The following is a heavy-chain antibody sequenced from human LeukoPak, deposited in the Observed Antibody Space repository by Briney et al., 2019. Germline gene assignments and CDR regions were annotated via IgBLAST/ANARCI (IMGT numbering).Heavy chain of an antibody. CDR3: ATRSMTTVTVDY. J-gene: IGHJ4*02. V-gene: IGHV4-31*03. D-gene: IGHD4-17*01. CDR2: IYYSGST. Sequence: SQTLSLTCTVSGGSISSGGYYWSWIRRHPGKGLEWIGYIYYSGSTYYNPSLKSRVTISVDTSKNQFSLKLSSVTAADTAVYYCATRSMTTVTVDYWGQGTLVTVSP. CDR1: GGSISSGGYY.